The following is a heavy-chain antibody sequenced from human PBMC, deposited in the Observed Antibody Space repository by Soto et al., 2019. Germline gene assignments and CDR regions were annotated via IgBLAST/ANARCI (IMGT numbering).Heavy chain of an antibody. D-gene: IGHD2-15*01. Sequence: DVLLSASGGGLVHTGGSLRVSCAASGFTFNNYAMNWVRQIPGKGLEWVSSISGNAGSTWYADSFKGRFTISRDNSQGTVSLQMSSLRADDTAIYYCAKGIHVMVVPGTAYFDSWGRGTLVTVSS. V-gene: IGHV3-23*01. CDR2: ISGNAGST. CDR1: GFTFNNYA. J-gene: IGHJ4*02. CDR3: AKGIHVMVVPGTAYFDS.